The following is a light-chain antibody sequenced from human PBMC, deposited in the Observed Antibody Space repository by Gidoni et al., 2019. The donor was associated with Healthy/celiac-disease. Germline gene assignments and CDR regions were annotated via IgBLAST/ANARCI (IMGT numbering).Light chain of an antibody. CDR1: SSTLGSNT. CDR2: SNN. J-gene: IGLJ2*01. V-gene: IGLV1-44*01. Sequence: QSVLTQPPSASGTPGQRVTISCSGSSSTLGSNTVNWYQQLPGTAPKLLIYSNNQRPSGVPDRFSGSKSGTSASRASSRLQSEDEADYYCAAWDDSLNGPHVVFGGGTKLTVL. CDR3: AAWDDSLNGPHVV.